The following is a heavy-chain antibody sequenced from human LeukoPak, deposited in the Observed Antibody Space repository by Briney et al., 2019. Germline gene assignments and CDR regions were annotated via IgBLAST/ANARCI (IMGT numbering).Heavy chain of an antibody. D-gene: IGHD1-26*01. Sequence: GGSLRLSCAASGFTFSSYEMNWVRQAPGKGLEWVSYISSSGSTIYYADSVKGRFTISRDNAKNSLYLQMNSLRAEDTAVYYCARDRYSGSYLKYWGQGTLVTVSS. CDR2: ISSSGSTI. CDR1: GFTFSSYE. J-gene: IGHJ4*02. V-gene: IGHV3-48*03. CDR3: ARDRYSGSYLKY.